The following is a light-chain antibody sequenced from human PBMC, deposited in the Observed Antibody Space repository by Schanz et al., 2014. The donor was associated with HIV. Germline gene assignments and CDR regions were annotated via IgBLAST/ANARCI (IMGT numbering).Light chain of an antibody. CDR1: TSNIGANFD. CDR2: GDN. J-gene: IGLJ2*01. CDR3: SAWDDSLRGVI. Sequence: QSVLTQPPSVSGAPGQRVTISCTGSTSNIGANFDVHWYQHLPGAAPRLLIYGDNNRPSGVPDRFSGSKSGTSASLAISGLQSEDEADYYCSAWDDSLRGVIFGGGTKLTVL. V-gene: IGLV1-40*01.